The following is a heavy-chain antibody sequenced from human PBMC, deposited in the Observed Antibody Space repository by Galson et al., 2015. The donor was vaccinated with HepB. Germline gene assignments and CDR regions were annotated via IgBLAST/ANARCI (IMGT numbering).Heavy chain of an antibody. Sequence: QSGAEVKKPGESLRISCKGSGYSFTSYWISWVRQMPGKGLEWMGRIDPSDSYTNYSPSFQGHVTISADKSISTAYLQWSSLKASDTAMYYCARHRDTSSWYGLFDYWGQGTLLTVSS. CDR1: GYSFTSYW. D-gene: IGHD6-13*01. CDR3: ARHRDTSSWYGLFDY. J-gene: IGHJ4*02. CDR2: IDPSDSYT. V-gene: IGHV5-10-1*01.